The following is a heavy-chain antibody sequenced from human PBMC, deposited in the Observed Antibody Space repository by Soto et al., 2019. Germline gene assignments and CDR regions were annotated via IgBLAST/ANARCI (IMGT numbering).Heavy chain of an antibody. J-gene: IGHJ6*02. CDR3: ARDIYVGYSYGSNYGMDV. D-gene: IGHD5-18*01. CDR2: IYTSGST. V-gene: IGHV4-4*07. CDR1: GGSLSSYY. Sequence: SETLSLTCTVSGGSLSSYYWSWIRQPAGKGLEWIGRIYTSGSTNYNPSLKSRVTISVDTYKSQVSLKLSSVTAADTAVYYCARDIYVGYSYGSNYGMDVWGQGNTVPV.